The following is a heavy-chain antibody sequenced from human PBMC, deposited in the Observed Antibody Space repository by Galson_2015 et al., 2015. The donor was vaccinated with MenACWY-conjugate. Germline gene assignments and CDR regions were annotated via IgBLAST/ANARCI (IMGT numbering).Heavy chain of an antibody. Sequence: ETLSLTCTASGAPITSRDYFGPGLREPPGEGLEWIGTVFYNGTTYYNPSLKSRVTISGDTPTHQISLNLHSATSADTAVYYCARESSYCAGGTCGYFWGQGALVTVSS. V-gene: IGHV4-39*07. CDR2: VFYNGTT. CDR1: GAPITSRDYF. D-gene: IGHD2-15*01. J-gene: IGHJ4*02. CDR3: ARESSYCAGGTCGYF.